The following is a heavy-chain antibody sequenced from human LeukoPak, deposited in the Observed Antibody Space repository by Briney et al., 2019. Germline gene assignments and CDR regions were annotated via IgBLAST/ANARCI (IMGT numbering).Heavy chain of an antibody. CDR2: INPNSGGT. D-gene: IGHD3-22*01. V-gene: IGHV1-2*02. J-gene: IGHJ4*02. CDR3: AREREWLLLDSFFDY. CDR1: GYTLTGYY. Sequence: GASVKVSCKASGYTLTGYYMHWVRQAPGQGLEWMGWINPNSGGTNYSQKFQGRVTMTRDTSISTAYMELSRLRSDDTAVYYCAREREWLLLDSFFDYWGQGTLVTVSS.